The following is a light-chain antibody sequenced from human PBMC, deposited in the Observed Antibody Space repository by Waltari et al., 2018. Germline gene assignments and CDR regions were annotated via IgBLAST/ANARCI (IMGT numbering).Light chain of an antibody. V-gene: IGLV2-14*03. CDR1: SSDIGTYNY. Sequence: QSALTQPASVSGSPGQSITMSCTRTSSDIGTYNYVSWYQQHPGKAPKLMIYYVSNRPSGVSNRFSGSKSGITASLTISGLRAEDDADYYCSSYSDSSTLVVFGGGTKLTVL. J-gene: IGLJ3*02. CDR3: SSYSDSSTLVV. CDR2: YVS.